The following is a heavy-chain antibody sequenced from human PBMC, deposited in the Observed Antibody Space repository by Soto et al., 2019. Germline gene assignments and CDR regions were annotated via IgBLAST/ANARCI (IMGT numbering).Heavy chain of an antibody. CDR3: ARDGPQVEMATSRGHDYYYYYGMDV. CDR1: GGTFSSYA. CDR2: IIPIFGTA. Sequence: GASVKVSCKASGGTFSSYATSWVRQAPGQGLEWMGGIIPIFGTANYAQKFQGRVTITADESTSTAYMELSSLRSEDTAVYYCARDGPQVEMATSRGHDYYYYYGMDVWGQGTTVTVSS. D-gene: IGHD5-12*01. J-gene: IGHJ6*02. V-gene: IGHV1-69*13.